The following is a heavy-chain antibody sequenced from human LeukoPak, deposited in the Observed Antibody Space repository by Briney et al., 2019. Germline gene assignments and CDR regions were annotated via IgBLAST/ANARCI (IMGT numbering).Heavy chain of an antibody. CDR1: GFTFGDYT. D-gene: IGHD3-22*01. V-gene: IGHV3-43*01. Sequence: GGSLRLSCAASGFTFGDYTLHWVRQAPGKTLEWVSLINWHGTTYYADSLKDRFTISRDNSKNSLFLQMDTLRTEDTAFYYCVKDLSYESSGHVLEYWGQGTLVTVSS. CDR2: INWHGTT. CDR3: VKDLSYESSGHVLEY. J-gene: IGHJ4*02.